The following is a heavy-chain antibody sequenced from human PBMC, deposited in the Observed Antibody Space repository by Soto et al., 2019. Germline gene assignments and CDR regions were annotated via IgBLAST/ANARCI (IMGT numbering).Heavy chain of an antibody. CDR1: GYTFTSYG. D-gene: IGHD6-13*01. J-gene: IGHJ5*01. CDR3: AKGWGIAAAGNWFDP. Sequence: ASVKVSCKASGYTFTSYGISWVRQAPGQGLEWMGWISAYNGNTNYAQKLQGRVTMTTDTSTSTAYMELRSLRSDDTAVYYCAKGWGIAAAGNWFDPWGQGTQVTVSS. CDR2: ISAYNGNT. V-gene: IGHV1-18*01.